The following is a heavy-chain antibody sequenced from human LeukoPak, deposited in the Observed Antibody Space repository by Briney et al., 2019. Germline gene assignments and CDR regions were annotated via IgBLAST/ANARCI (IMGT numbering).Heavy chain of an antibody. V-gene: IGHV4-39*01. Sequence: PSETLSLTCTVSDDSISRYYWGWIRQPPGKALEWIGTIFYDGSTYYNPSLKSRVTISADTSKNHFSLKLSSVTAADTAVYYCARHRPSAGSLVYFDYWGQGTLVTVSS. CDR3: ARHRPSAGSLVYFDY. D-gene: IGHD6-13*01. J-gene: IGHJ4*02. CDR1: DDSISRYY. CDR2: IFYDGST.